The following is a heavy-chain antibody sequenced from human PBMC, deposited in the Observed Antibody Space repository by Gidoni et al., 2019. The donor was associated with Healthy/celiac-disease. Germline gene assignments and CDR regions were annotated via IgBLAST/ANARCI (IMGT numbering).Heavy chain of an antibody. J-gene: IGHJ5*02. CDR3: AKGASTMIVVVGWFDP. D-gene: IGHD3-22*01. V-gene: IGHV3-23*04. Sequence: EVQLVESGGGLVQPGGSLSLSCAASGFTFHSYAMSWVRQAPGKGLEWVSAISGSGGSTYYADSVKGRFTISRDNSKNTLYLQMNSLRAEDTAVYYCAKGASTMIVVVGWFDPWGQGTLVTVSS. CDR1: GFTFHSYA. CDR2: ISGSGGST.